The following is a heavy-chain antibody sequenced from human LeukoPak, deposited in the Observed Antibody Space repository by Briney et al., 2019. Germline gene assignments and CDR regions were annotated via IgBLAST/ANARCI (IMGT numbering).Heavy chain of an antibody. Sequence: GASVKVSCKASGYTFTSYGISWVRQAPGQGLEWMGWISAYNGNTNYAQKLQGRVTMTTDTSTSTAYMELRSLRSDDTAVYYCARDLGRTRWDTAMGVFDYWGRGTLVTVSS. CDR2: ISAYNGNT. CDR3: ARDLGRTRWDTAMGVFDY. V-gene: IGHV1-18*01. D-gene: IGHD5-18*01. J-gene: IGHJ4*02. CDR1: GYTFTSYG.